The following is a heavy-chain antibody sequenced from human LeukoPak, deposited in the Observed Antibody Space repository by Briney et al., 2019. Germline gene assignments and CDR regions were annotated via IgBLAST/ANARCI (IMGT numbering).Heavy chain of an antibody. CDR3: ARVIVTATHVPDAFDL. CDR2: VHHTGSD. Sequence: MPSETLSLTCAISGYSISAGYFWGWIRQSPVKGLGWIGSVHHTGSDYYNPSLKSRVTIAIDTSKNHFSLNLTSVTAADTAVFFCARVIVTATHVPDAFDLWGQGILVTVSS. CDR1: GYSISAGYF. D-gene: IGHD1-26*01. V-gene: IGHV4-38-2*01. J-gene: IGHJ3*01.